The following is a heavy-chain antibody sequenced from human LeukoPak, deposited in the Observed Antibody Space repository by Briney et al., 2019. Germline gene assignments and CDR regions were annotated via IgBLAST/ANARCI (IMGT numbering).Heavy chain of an antibody. D-gene: IGHD3-10*01. CDR2: IYYSGST. J-gene: IGHJ4*02. CDR3: ARETGSGSPDY. V-gene: IGHV4-30-4*01. Sequence: SQTLSLTCTVSGGSISSGDYYWSRIRKPPGKGLEWIGYIYYSGSTYYNPSFKSRVTISVDTSKNQFSLKLSSVTAADTAVYYCARETGSGSPDYWGQGTLVTVSS. CDR1: GGSISSGDYY.